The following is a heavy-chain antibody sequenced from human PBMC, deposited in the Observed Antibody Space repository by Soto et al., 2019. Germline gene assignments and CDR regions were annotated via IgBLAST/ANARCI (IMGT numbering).Heavy chain of an antibody. CDR2: IKDGGST. V-gene: IGHV4-34*01. CDR1: GGSLSGYY. J-gene: IGHJ4*02. D-gene: IGHD5-12*01. CDR3: ARGQEGIVATH. Sequence: QVQLQQWGAGLLKPSETLSLTCAVNGGSLSGYYWSWIRQPPGKGLEWIGEIKDGGSTNYSPSLRGRGTISADTSKNQFSLRLNSVTAADTAVYFCARGQEGIVATHWDQGTLVTVSS.